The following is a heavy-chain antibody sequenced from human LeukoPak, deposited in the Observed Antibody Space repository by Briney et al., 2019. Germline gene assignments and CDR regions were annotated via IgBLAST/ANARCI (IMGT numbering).Heavy chain of an antibody. D-gene: IGHD3-22*01. CDR2: ISGDGGST. V-gene: IGHV3-43*02. J-gene: IGHJ3*02. CDR1: GFTFDDYA. CDR3: AKNMDYYDSSGYFAFDI. Sequence: GGSLGLSCAASGFTFDDYAMHWFRQAPGKGLEWVSLISGDGGSTYYADSVKGRFTISRDNSKNSLYLQMNSLRTEDTALYYCAKNMDYYDSSGYFAFDIWGQGTMVTVSS.